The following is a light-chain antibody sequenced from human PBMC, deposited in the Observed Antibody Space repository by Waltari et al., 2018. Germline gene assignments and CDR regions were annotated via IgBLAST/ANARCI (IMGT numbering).Light chain of an antibody. CDR1: SRDVGYFNH. Sequence: QSALTQPASVSGSPGQSITISCTGTSRDVGYFNHVSWFQHHPASAPKLLIYDVTGRPSVVSSRFSGSKAVNTASLTISGLQAEDEADYYCSSYTGRGTVIFGGGTKLTVL. CDR3: SSYTGRGTVI. J-gene: IGLJ2*01. V-gene: IGLV2-14*01. CDR2: DVT.